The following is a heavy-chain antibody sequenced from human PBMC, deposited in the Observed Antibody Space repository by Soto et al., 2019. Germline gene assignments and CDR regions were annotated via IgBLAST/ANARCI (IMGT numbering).Heavy chain of an antibody. V-gene: IGHV3-23*01. CDR3: ANEYYDSSGYYFDY. D-gene: IGHD3-22*01. Sequence: GGSLRLSCAASGFTFSSYAMSWVRQAPGKGLEWVSAISGSGGSTYYADSVKGRFTIFRDNAKNTLYLQMNSLRAEDTALYYCANEYYDSSGYYFDYWGQGTLVTVSS. CDR2: ISGSGGST. J-gene: IGHJ4*02. CDR1: GFTFSSYA.